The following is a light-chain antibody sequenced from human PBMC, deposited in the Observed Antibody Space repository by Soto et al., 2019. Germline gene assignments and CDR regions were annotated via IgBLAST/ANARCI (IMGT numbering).Light chain of an antibody. CDR2: DAS. Sequence: DIQMTQSPSSLSASVGDRVTITCQASQDIRNYLNWYQKKPGKAPKLLIYDASYLETGVPSRFSRRGSGTAFTFTISSLQPEDSATYSCQQYKNRPITFGGGTKVEIK. J-gene: IGKJ4*01. CDR1: QDIRNY. CDR3: QQYKNRPIT. V-gene: IGKV1-33*01.